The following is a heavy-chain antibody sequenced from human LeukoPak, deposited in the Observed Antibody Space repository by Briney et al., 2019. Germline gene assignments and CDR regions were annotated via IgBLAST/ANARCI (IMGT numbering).Heavy chain of an antibody. Sequence: SETLSLTCAVYGGSFGGYYWTWIRQPPGKGLEWIGEINYSGSTNYNPSLKRRVTISIDTSKNQFSLKLSSVTAADTAVYYCAKDRGWLQLVSYAFDIWGQGTMVTVSS. J-gene: IGHJ3*02. CDR1: GGSFGGYY. CDR3: AKDRGWLQLVSYAFDI. V-gene: IGHV4-34*01. D-gene: IGHD5-24*01. CDR2: INYSGST.